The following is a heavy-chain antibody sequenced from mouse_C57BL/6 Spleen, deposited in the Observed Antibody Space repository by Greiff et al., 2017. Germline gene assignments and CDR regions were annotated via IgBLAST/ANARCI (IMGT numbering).Heavy chain of an antibody. CDR2: ILPGSGST. D-gene: IGHD4-1*01. Sequence: QVQLQQSGAELMKPGASVKLSCKATGYTFTGYWIEWVKQRPGHGLEWIGEILPGSGSTNYNEKFKGKATFTADTSSNTAYMQLSSLTTEDSAIYYGARRPETGTKGYYFDYWGQGTTLTVSS. J-gene: IGHJ2*01. CDR3: ARRPETGTKGYYFDY. CDR1: GYTFTGYW. V-gene: IGHV1-9*01.